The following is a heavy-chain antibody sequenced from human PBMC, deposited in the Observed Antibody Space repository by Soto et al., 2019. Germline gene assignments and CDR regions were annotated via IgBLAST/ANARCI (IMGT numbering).Heavy chain of an antibody. J-gene: IGHJ4*02. CDR2: IFWNDER. Sequence: QVTLKESGPVLVKPTEPLTLTCTVSGFSLSKARMGVSWIRQPPGKALEWLAHIFWNDERSYNTSLKSRLTIAKDTSKSQVVLTMTNVDPMDTGTYFCTRALREELPIYYFDSWGQGNLVTVSS. CDR1: GFSLSKARMG. D-gene: IGHD1-7*01. CDR3: TRALREELPIYYFDS. V-gene: IGHV2-26*01.